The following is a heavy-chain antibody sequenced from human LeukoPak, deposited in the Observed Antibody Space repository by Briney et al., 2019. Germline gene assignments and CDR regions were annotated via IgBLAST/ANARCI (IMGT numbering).Heavy chain of an antibody. CDR1: GFTLSSYS. CDR3: ARDPPKLELNNDY. V-gene: IGHV3-48*01. CDR2: ISSSSSTI. Sequence: PGGSLRLSCAASGFTLSSYSMNWVRQAPGKGLEWVSYISSSSSTIYYADSVKGRFTISRDNAKNSLYLQMNSLRAEDTAVYYCARDPPKLELNNDYWGQGTLVTVSS. J-gene: IGHJ4*02. D-gene: IGHD1-7*01.